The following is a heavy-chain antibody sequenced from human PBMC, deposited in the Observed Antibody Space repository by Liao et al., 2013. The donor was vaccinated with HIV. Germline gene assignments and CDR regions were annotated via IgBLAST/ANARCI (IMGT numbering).Heavy chain of an antibody. CDR3: ARERGAFDI. Sequence: QVQLQESGPGLVKPSGTLSLTCTVSGGSISSYSWSWIRQPPGKRLEWIGYISHGGSTNYNPSLKNRVTISVDMSKNQFSLNLNSVTAADTAMYYCARERGAFDIWGQGTMVIVSS. CDR1: GGSISSYS. V-gene: IGHV4-59*01. CDR2: ISHGGST. J-gene: IGHJ3*02.